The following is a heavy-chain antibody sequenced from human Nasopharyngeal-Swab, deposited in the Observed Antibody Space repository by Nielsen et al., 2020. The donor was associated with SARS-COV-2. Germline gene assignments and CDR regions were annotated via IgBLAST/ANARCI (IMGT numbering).Heavy chain of an antibody. D-gene: IGHD3-3*02. CDR3: ARPSRHFWSGQDPWFDP. J-gene: IGHJ5*02. CDR2: IYYSGST. Sequence: SETLSLTCTVSGGSISSYYWGWIRQPPGKGLEWIGSIYYSGSTYYNPSLKSRVTISVDTSKNQFSLKLSSVTAADTAVYYCARPSRHFWSGQDPWFDPWGQGTLVTVSS. V-gene: IGHV4-39*01. CDR1: GGSISSYY.